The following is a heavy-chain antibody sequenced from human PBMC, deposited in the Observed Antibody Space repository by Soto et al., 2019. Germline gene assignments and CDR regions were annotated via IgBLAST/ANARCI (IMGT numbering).Heavy chain of an antibody. Sequence: GASVKVSCKASGYTFTGYGISWVRQAPGQGLEWMGWISAYNGNTNYAQKLQGRVTMTTDTSTSTAYMELRSLRSDDTAVYYCARDLGSNYYDSSEIDYWGQGTLVTVSS. J-gene: IGHJ4*02. CDR2: ISAYNGNT. CDR1: GYTFTGYG. V-gene: IGHV1-18*04. CDR3: ARDLGSNYYDSSEIDY. D-gene: IGHD3-22*01.